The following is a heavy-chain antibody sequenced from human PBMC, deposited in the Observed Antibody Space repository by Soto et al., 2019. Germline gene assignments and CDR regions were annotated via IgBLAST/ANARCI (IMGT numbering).Heavy chain of an antibody. Sequence: QVHLVQSGAEVKKPGASVKVSCKASGYTFTSYGITWVRQAPGQGLEWMGWISAHNGNTDYAQKLQGRVIVTRDTSTSTAYMERRSMISDDTAVYYCARWRYGDYWGQGALVTVSS. CDR3: ARWRYGDY. V-gene: IGHV1-18*01. D-gene: IGHD1-1*01. CDR2: ISAHNGNT. J-gene: IGHJ4*02. CDR1: GYTFTSYG.